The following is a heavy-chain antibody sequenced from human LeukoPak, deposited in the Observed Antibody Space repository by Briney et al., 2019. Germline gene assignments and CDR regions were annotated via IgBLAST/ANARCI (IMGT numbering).Heavy chain of an antibody. Sequence: GGSLRLSCAASGFIFSNYNMNWVRQAPGKGLEWVSHISSSSSTIYYADSVKGRFTISRDNAKNSLYLQMNSLRAEDTAVYYCARANYYDTSGFDYWGQGTLVTVSS. V-gene: IGHV3-48*01. CDR2: ISSSSSTI. D-gene: IGHD3-22*01. CDR3: ARANYYDTSGFDY. CDR1: GFIFSNYN. J-gene: IGHJ4*02.